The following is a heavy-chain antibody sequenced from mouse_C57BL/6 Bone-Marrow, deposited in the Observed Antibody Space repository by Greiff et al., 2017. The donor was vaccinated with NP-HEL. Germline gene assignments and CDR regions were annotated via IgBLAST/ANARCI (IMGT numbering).Heavy chain of an antibody. CDR3: ARGTTVVPRRPDWYFDV. CDR1: GFTFSDYG. D-gene: IGHD1-1*01. Sequence: DVQLVESGGGLVKPGGSLKLSCAASGFTFSDYGMHWVRQAPEKGLEWVAYISSGSSTIYYADTVKGRFTISRDNAKNTLFLQMTSLRSEDTAMYYCARGTTVVPRRPDWYFDVWGTGTTVTVSS. V-gene: IGHV5-17*01. CDR2: ISSGSSTI. J-gene: IGHJ1*03.